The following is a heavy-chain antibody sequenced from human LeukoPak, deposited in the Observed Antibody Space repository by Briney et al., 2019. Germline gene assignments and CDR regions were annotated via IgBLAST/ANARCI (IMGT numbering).Heavy chain of an antibody. CDR3: ARRKGRILWWPSREGSCAFDI. CDR1: GYTFTGYY. Sequence: ASVKVSCKASGYTFTGYYMHWVRQAPGQGLEWMGWINPNSGGTNYAQKFQGRVTMTRDTSISTAYMELSRLRSDDTAVYYCARRKGRILWWPSREGSCAFDIWGQGTMVTVSS. CDR2: INPNSGGT. D-gene: IGHD2-21*01. J-gene: IGHJ3*02. V-gene: IGHV1-2*02.